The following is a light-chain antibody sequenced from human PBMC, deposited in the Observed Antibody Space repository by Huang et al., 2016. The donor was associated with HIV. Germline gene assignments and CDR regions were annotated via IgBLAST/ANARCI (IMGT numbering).Light chain of an antibody. V-gene: IGKV3-15*01. J-gene: IGKJ4*01. CDR2: EAS. Sequence: EIVMTQSPATLSVSPGERATLSCRASQNIGGSLAWYQEKPGQAPRLLSYEASTRATGIPARFSGSESGTDFTRTISILQSEDFAVYYCQQYNDWSAVTFGGGTKVEI. CDR3: QQYNDWSAVT. CDR1: QNIGGS.